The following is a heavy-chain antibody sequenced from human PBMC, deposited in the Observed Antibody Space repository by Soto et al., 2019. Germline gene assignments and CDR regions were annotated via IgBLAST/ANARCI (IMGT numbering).Heavy chain of an antibody. CDR2: INAGNGNT. D-gene: IGHD1-26*01. J-gene: IGHJ6*02. CDR3: AADRSLYSGSYYGVYYGMYV. CDR1: GYTFTSYA. Sequence: ASVKVSCKASGYTFTSYAMHWVRQAPGQRLEWMGWINAGNGNTKYSQKFQGRVTITRDTSASTAYMELSSLRSEDTAVYYCAADRSLYSGSYYGVYYGMYVLAQVITGTVS. V-gene: IGHV1-3*01.